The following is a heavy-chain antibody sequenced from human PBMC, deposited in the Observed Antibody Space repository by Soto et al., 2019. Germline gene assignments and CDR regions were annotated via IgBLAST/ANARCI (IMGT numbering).Heavy chain of an antibody. CDR3: TRYLFHYPVDYGMDV. CDR2: MRSKANSYAT. J-gene: IGHJ6*02. V-gene: IGHV3-73*02. D-gene: IGHD5-12*01. CDR1: GFSFSGFE. Sequence: EVQLVEFGGGLVQPGGSLKLSCAASGFSFSGFEMQWVRQASGKGLEWVGRMRSKANSYATAYGASVKGRFTVSRDDSKNTVYLQMSSLQTEDTAIYYCTRYLFHYPVDYGMDVWGRGTTVTVSS.